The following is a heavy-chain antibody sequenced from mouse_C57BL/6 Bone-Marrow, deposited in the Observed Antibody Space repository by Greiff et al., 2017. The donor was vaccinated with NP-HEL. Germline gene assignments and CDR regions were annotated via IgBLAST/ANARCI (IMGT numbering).Heavy chain of an antibody. V-gene: IGHV3-6*01. CDR1: GYSITSGYY. J-gene: IGHJ1*03. CDR3: ARDKDYDYDGFWYFDV. D-gene: IGHD2-4*01. Sequence: EVKLMESGPGLVKPSQSLSLTCSVTGYSITSGYYWNWIRQFPGNKLEWMGYISYDGSNNYNPSLKNRISITRDTSKNQFFLKLNSVTTEDTATYYCARDKDYDYDGFWYFDVWGTGTTVTVSS. CDR2: ISYDGSN.